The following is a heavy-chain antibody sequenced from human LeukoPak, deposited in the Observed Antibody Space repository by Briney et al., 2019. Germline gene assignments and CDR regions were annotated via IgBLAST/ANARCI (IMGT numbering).Heavy chain of an antibody. CDR3: AKGMYYDSSGYYSWLGY. J-gene: IGHJ4*02. V-gene: IGHV3-23*01. CDR1: GFTFSSYA. CDR2: IIGTGGSI. D-gene: IGHD3-22*01. Sequence: GGSLRLSCAASGFTFSSYAMSWVRQAPRKRPEWVSAIIGTGGSINYTESVKGRFTISRDNSKNTLYLQMNSLRAEDTAVYYCAKGMYYDSSGYYSWLGYWGQGTLVTVSS.